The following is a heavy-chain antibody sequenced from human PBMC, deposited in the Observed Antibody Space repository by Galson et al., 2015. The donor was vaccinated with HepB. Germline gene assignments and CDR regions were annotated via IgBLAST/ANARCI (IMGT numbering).Heavy chain of an antibody. CDR2: ISSSSSYT. CDR3: ARDDSSAYGTGDYGMDV. V-gene: IGHV3-11*06. D-gene: IGHD4-17*01. CDR1: GFTFSDYY. Sequence: SLRLSCAASGFTFSDYYMSWIRQAPGKGLEWVSYISSSSSYTNYADSVKGRFTISRDNAKNSLYLQMNSLRAEDTAVYYRARDDSSAYGTGDYGMDVWGQGTTVTVSS. J-gene: IGHJ6*02.